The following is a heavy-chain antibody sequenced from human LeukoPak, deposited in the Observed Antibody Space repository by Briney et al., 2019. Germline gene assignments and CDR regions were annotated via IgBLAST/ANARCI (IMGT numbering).Heavy chain of an antibody. D-gene: IGHD1-26*01. J-gene: IGHJ3*02. CDR2: ISSIGSTI. CDR1: GFTFSSYE. V-gene: IGHV3-48*03. Sequence: PGGSLRLSCAASGFTFSSYEMNWVRQAPGKGLEWVSYISSIGSTIYYADSVKGRFTISRDNAKNSLYLQMNSLRAEDTAVYYCARTRTSGSLDDAFDIWGQGTMVTVSS. CDR3: ARTRTSGSLDDAFDI.